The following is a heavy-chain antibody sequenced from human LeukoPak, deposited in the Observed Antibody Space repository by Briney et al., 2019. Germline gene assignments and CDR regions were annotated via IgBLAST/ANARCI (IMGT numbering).Heavy chain of an antibody. Sequence: PGGSLRLSCAASGLDFSGTAMSWVRQAPGQGLEWVSAISHDGMNAYYADSVKGRFTISRDNSKKTVSLEMSSLTAADAGVYYCAKDGAQYSSGPECDPRGQGALVTVSP. D-gene: IGHD6-19*01. J-gene: IGHJ5*02. CDR1: GLDFSGTA. CDR2: ISHDGMNA. V-gene: IGHV3-23*01. CDR3: AKDGAQYSSGPECDP.